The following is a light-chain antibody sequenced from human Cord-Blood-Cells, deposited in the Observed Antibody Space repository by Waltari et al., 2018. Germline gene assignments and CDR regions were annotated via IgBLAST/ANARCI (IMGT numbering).Light chain of an antibody. CDR3: QQLNSYPQT. CDR1: QGISSY. CDR2: AAS. J-gene: IGKJ1*01. Sequence: DIQLTQSPSFLSASVGDRATITCRASQGISSYLAWYQQKPGKAPKLLIYAASTLQSGVPSRFSGSGSGTEFTLTISSLQPEDFATYYCQQLNSYPQTFGQGTKVEIK. V-gene: IGKV1-9*01.